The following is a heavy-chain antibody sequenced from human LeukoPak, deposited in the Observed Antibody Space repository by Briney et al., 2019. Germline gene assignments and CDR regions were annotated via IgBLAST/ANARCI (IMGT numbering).Heavy chain of an antibody. CDR2: ISGGGGST. V-gene: IGHV3-23*01. CDR3: ARLHGWLVTEGPYYFDS. D-gene: IGHD3-10*01. Sequence: PGGSLRLSCAASGFTFTSYSMNWVRQAPGKGLEWVSTISGGGGSTYYADSVKGRFTISRDNSKNTLYLQVNSLRAEDTAVYYCARLHGWLVTEGPYYFDSWGQGTLVTVSS. CDR1: GFTFTSYS. J-gene: IGHJ4*02.